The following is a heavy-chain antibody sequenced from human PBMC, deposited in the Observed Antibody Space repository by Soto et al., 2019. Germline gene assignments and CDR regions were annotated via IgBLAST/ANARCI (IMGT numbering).Heavy chain of an antibody. V-gene: IGHV4-30-4*01. CDR3: ARSSGYSYGFDY. CDR1: GGSIISVDYC. D-gene: IGHD5-18*01. J-gene: IGHJ4*02. Sequence: SETLSLTCTVSGGSIISVDYCWSWIRQPPGKGLECIGYIYYSGSTYYKPSLKSRVTISVDMSKNQFSLKLSSVTAADTAVYYCARSSGYSYGFDYWGQGTLVTVSS. CDR2: IYYSGST.